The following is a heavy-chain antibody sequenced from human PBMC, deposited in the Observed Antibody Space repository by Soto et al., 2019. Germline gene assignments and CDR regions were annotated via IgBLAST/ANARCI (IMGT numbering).Heavy chain of an antibody. CDR3: XXGGTXIDY. CDR1: GYTFTNFG. CDR2: ISAYNGNT. J-gene: IGHJ4*02. D-gene: IGHD3-16*01. V-gene: IGHV1-18*01. Sequence: QVQLVQSGAEVKKPGASVKVSCKASGYTFTNFGISWVRQAPGQGLEWMGWISAYNGNTNYAQNXXXXXXXXXXXXXXXXXXXXXXXXXXXXXXXXXXXGGTXIDYWGQGTLVTVSS.